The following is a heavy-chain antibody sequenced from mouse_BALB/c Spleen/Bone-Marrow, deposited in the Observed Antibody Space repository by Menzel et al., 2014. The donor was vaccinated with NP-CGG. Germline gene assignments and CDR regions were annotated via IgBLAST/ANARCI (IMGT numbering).Heavy chain of an antibody. V-gene: IGHV1S33*01. J-gene: IGHJ4*01. Sequence: SGPELVKPGALVKISCKASGYTLTSYDINWVKQRPGQGLEWIGWIYPGDGSSKYNEKFKGKATLTADKSSSTAYMQLSSLTSENSAVYFCARAPSMDYWGQGTSVTVSS. CDR2: IYPGDGSS. CDR1: GYTLTSYD. D-gene: IGHD1-3*01. CDR3: ARAPSMDY.